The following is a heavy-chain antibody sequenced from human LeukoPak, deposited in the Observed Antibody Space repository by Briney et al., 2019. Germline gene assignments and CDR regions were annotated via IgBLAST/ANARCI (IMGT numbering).Heavy chain of an antibody. CDR2: IIPIFGTA. D-gene: IGHD2-2*01. Sequence: SVKVSCKASGYTFTSFDFSWVRQAPGQGLEWMGGIIPIFGTANYAQKFQGRVTITADESTSTAYMELSSLRSEDTAVYYCAIVVVPAAMGGDYYYGMDVWGQGTTVTVSS. V-gene: IGHV1-69*13. CDR1: GYTFTSFD. CDR3: AIVVVPAAMGGDYYYGMDV. J-gene: IGHJ6*02.